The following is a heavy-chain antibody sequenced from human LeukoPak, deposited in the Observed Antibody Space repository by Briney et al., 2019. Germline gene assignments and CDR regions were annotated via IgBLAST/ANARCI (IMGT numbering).Heavy chain of an antibody. CDR2: IYHSGST. Sequence: SETLSLTCTVSGYSISSGYYWGWIRQPPGKGLEWIGSIYHSGSTYYNPSLKSRVTISVDTSKNQFSLKLSSVTAADTAVYYCARASSYDILTGYYKMGADFDYWGQGTLVTVSS. CDR1: GYSISSGYY. CDR3: ARASSYDILTGYYKMGADFDY. J-gene: IGHJ4*02. V-gene: IGHV4-38-2*02. D-gene: IGHD3-9*01.